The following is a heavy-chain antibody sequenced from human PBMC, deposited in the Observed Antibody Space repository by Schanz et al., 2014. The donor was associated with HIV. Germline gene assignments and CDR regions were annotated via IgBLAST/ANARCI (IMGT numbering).Heavy chain of an antibody. CDR2: ISYDGVNK. D-gene: IGHD3-22*01. V-gene: IGHV3-30*03. CDR3: ARDRHYYDSKYLGKGNYYYYYGMDV. Sequence: QVQLVESGGGVVQPGRSLRLSCVASGFSFDSFGMHWVRQAPGKGLEWVAVISYDGVNKHFADSVKGRFTISRDNSKNTLYLQVKRLRTEDTAMYYCARDRHYYDSKYLGKGNYYYYYGMDVWGQGTTVTVSS. CDR1: GFSFDSFG. J-gene: IGHJ6*02.